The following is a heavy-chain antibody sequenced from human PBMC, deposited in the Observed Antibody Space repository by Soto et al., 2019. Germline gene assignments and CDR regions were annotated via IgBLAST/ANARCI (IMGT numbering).Heavy chain of an antibody. CDR2: ISSSGSTI. V-gene: IGHV3-11*01. CDR3: ALFHCSSTSCYTGWFDP. D-gene: IGHD2-2*02. Sequence: LEWVSYISSSGSTIYYADSVKGRFTISRDNAKNSLYLXXNXLRXEXTAVYYCALFHCSSTSCYTGWFDPWGQGTLVTVSS. J-gene: IGHJ5*02.